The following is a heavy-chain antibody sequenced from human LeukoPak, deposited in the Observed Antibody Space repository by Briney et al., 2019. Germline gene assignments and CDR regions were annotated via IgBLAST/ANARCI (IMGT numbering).Heavy chain of an antibody. V-gene: IGHV4-4*02. CDR1: GGSISSNKW. CDR2: INHSGST. CDR3: ARLPWTVTTSNYYYYMDV. Sequence: SGTLSLTCAVSGGSISSNKWWSWVRQPPGKGLEWIGEINHSGSTNYNPSLKSRVTISVDTSKNQFTLKLSSVTAADTAVYYCARLPWTVTTSNYYYYMDVWGKGTTVTISS. J-gene: IGHJ6*03. D-gene: IGHD4-17*01.